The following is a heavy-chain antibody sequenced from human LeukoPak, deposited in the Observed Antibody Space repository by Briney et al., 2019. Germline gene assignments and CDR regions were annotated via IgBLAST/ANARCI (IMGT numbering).Heavy chain of an antibody. V-gene: IGHV3-23*01. CDR2: ISGSVAST. D-gene: IGHD3-10*01. J-gene: IGHJ4*02. CDR1: GFTFTSYA. CDR3: AKDLGNYYGSGSYYY. Sequence: RGSLRLSCAASGFTFTSYAMSWVRQAPGEGLEWVSAISGSVASTYYADSVKGRFTISRDNSKTTLYLQMNSLRAEDTAVYYCAKDLGNYYGSGSYYYWGQGTLVTVSS.